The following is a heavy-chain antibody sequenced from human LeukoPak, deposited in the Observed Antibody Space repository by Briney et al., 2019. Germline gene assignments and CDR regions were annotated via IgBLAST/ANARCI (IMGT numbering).Heavy chain of an antibody. CDR2: IYYSGST. CDR3: ARLFGNSDFDY. CDR1: GGSISSSSYY. D-gene: IGHD4-23*01. Sequence: PSETLSLTCTVSGGSISSSSYYWGWIRQPPGKGLEWIGSIYYSGSTYYNPSLKGRVTISVDTSKNQFSLKLSSVTAADTAVYYCARLFGNSDFDYWGQGTLVTVSS. V-gene: IGHV4-39*01. J-gene: IGHJ4*02.